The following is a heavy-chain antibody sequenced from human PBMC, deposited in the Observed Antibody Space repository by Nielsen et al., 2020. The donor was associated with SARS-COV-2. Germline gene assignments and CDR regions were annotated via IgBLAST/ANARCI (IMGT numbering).Heavy chain of an antibody. D-gene: IGHD6-19*01. Sequence: WIRQPPGKGLEWVAVISYDGSNKYYADSVKGRFTISRDNSKNTLYLQMNSLRAEDTAVYYCARVGAVAGTRKFDYWGQGTLVTVSS. V-gene: IGHV3-30-3*01. J-gene: IGHJ4*02. CDR2: ISYDGSNK. CDR3: ARVGAVAGTRKFDY.